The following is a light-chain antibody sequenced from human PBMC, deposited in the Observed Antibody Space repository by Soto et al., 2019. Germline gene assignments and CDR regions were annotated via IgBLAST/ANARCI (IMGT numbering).Light chain of an antibody. J-gene: IGKJ2*01. V-gene: IGKV1-12*01. CDR1: QDINNY. CDR2: SSS. Sequence: DIQMTQSPSSVSASVGDRVTISCRASQDINNYLVWYQQQPGKAPKVLIYSSSFLHSGAPSIFSGSGSGTDFTLTIDRLQPEDFTTYYCQQASNFPYTFGQGTKLEMK. CDR3: QQASNFPYT.